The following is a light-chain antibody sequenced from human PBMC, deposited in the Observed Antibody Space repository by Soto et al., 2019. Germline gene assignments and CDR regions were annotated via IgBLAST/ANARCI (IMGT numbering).Light chain of an antibody. V-gene: IGKV1-27*01. CDR1: QSISSY. CDR3: QKYNSALFT. Sequence: DIQMTQSPSSLSASVGDRVTITCRASQSISSYLNWYQQKPGKIPNLLIYAASTLQAGVPSRFSGSGSRTDFTLTISSLQPEDVATYYCQKYNSALFTFGQGTRLEIK. J-gene: IGKJ5*01. CDR2: AAS.